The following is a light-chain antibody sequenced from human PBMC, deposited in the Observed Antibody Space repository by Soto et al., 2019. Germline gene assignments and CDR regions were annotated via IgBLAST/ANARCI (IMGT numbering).Light chain of an antibody. CDR2: AAS. J-gene: IGKJ1*01. CDR1: QNISSY. V-gene: IGKV1-39*01. Sequence: DIKLTQSPSSLSASVGDRVTITCRGSQNISSYLNWYQQKPGKAPNLLIYAASSLQSGVPSRFSGSGSATDFTLTISSLQPEDFATYYCQQSYSTLWTFGQGTNVDI. CDR3: QQSYSTLWT.